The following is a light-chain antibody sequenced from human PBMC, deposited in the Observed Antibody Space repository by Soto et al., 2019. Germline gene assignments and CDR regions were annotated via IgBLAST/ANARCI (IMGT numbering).Light chain of an antibody. V-gene: IGKV3-15*01. Sequence: EIVMTQSPATLSVSPGEIATLSCRSSLTVNTNLAWYHQRPGQAPRLLIYDASTRATGIPARFSGSGSGTQFTLTISSLQSEDFAIYYCQQYNNRWTVGLGTKVEI. J-gene: IGKJ1*01. CDR1: LTVNTN. CDR2: DAS. CDR3: QQYNNRWT.